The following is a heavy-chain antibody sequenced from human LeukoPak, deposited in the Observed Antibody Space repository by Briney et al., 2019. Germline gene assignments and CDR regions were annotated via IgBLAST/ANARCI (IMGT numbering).Heavy chain of an antibody. CDR1: GGSISSGSYY. CDR3: ARDPLGYCSGGSCYTNWFDP. Sequence: KPSQTLSLTCTISGGSISSGSYYWSWIRQPAGKGLEWIGRIYTSGSTNYNPSLKSRVTISVDTSKNQFSLKLSPVTAADTAVYYCARDPLGYCSGGSCYTNWFDPWGQGTLVTVSS. J-gene: IGHJ5*02. D-gene: IGHD2-15*01. CDR2: IYTSGST. V-gene: IGHV4-61*02.